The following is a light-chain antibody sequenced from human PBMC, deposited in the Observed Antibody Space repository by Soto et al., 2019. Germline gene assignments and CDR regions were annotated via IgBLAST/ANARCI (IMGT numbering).Light chain of an antibody. Sequence: QPVLTQSSSASASLGSSVNLTCTLSSLHSSYIIAWHQQQPGKAPRYLMKLEGSGSYNKGSGVPDRFSGSSSGADRYLTISNLQFEDEADYYCETWDSNTRVFGGGTKLTVL. V-gene: IGLV4-60*02. CDR1: SLHSSYI. CDR2: LEGSGSY. CDR3: ETWDSNTRV. J-gene: IGLJ3*02.